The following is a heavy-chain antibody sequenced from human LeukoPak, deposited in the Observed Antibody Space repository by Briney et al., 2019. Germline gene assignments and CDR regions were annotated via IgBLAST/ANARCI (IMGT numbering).Heavy chain of an antibody. Sequence: GGSLRLSCAASGFSFSNYAMSWVRQAPGKGLEWVSAISGAGGSTFYADSVKGRFTISRDNSKNTLYLQMNSLRAEDTAVYYCAKDNTIAVDRRPFGYWGQGTLVTVSS. V-gene: IGHV3-23*01. D-gene: IGHD6-19*01. CDR3: AKDNTIAVDRRPFGY. CDR1: GFSFSNYA. J-gene: IGHJ4*02. CDR2: ISGAGGST.